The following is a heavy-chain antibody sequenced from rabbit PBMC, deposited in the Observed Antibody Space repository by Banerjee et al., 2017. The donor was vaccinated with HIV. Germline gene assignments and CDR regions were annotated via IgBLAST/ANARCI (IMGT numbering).Heavy chain of an antibody. CDR3: ARYRATMTMQYYFNL. CDR1: GFSFSNSYY. J-gene: IGHJ4*01. D-gene: IGHD2-1*01. V-gene: IGHV1S40*01. CDR2: IYAGSSGTA. Sequence: QSLEESGGDLVKPEGSLTLTCTASGFSFSNSYYMCWVRQAPGKGLEWIACIYAGSSGTAYYASWAKGRFTISKTSSTTVTLQMTSLTAADTATYFCARYRATMTMQYYFNLWGQGTLVTVS.